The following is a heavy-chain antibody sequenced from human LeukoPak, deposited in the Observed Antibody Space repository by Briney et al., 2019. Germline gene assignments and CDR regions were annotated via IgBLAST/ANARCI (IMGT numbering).Heavy chain of an antibody. Sequence: AGGSLRLSCAASGFTFSSYGMHWVRQAPGKGLEWLAVISYDGSNKYYADSVKGRFTVSRDNSKNTLYLQMNSLRDEDTAVYYCAISTVTTSVWGQGTLVTVSS. V-gene: IGHV3-30*03. D-gene: IGHD4-17*01. CDR2: ISYDGSNK. J-gene: IGHJ4*02. CDR1: GFTFSSYG. CDR3: AISTVTTSV.